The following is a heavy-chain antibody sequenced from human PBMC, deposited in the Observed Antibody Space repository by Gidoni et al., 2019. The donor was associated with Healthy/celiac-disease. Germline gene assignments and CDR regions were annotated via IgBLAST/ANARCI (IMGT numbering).Heavy chain of an antibody. CDR1: GGSISSSSYY. CDR2: IYYSGST. CDR3: ARHIAQDAFDI. V-gene: IGHV4-39*01. Sequence: QLQLQESGPGLVKPSETLSLTCTVSGGSISSSSYYWGWIRQPPGKGLEWIGSIYYSGSTYYNPSLKSRVTISVDTSKNQFSLKLSSVTAADTAVYYCARHIAQDAFDIWGQGTMVTVSS. J-gene: IGHJ3*02.